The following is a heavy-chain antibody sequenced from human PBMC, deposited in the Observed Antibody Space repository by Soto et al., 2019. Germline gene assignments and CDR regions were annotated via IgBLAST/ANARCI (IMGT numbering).Heavy chain of an antibody. CDR3: VRHGSAGYYVY. D-gene: IGHD3-22*01. CDR1: WYSLSRYW. V-gene: IGHV5-51*01. CDR2: INTGDSDT. Sequence: PGESLKILCYDSWYSLSRYWIGLVRQVPGKGLEWMGIINTGDSDTRYSPSFQGQVTISVDKSIRTAYLQWSSLKASDSAMYYCVRHGSAGYYVYWGQGTLVTVSS. J-gene: IGHJ4*02.